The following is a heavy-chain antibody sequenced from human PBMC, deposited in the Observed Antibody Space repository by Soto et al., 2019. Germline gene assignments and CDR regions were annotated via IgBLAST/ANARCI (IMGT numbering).Heavy chain of an antibody. CDR1: GGSISGSY. D-gene: IGHD6-19*01. Sequence: QVQLQESGPGLVKPSETLSLTCSVSGGSISGSYWSWIRQSPGKGLEWLGYVYYTGSTNYSPSLRSRVSISVDTSKNEFSLRLSSVTAADTAVYFCARSVAVPGAPIDYWGQGTQVTVSS. V-gene: IGHV4-59*01. J-gene: IGHJ4*02. CDR3: ARSVAVPGAPIDY. CDR2: VYYTGST.